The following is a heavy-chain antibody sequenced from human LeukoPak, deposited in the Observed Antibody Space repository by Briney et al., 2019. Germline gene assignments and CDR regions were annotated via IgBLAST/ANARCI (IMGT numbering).Heavy chain of an antibody. J-gene: IGHJ4*02. V-gene: IGHV4-31*03. CDR1: GGSISSGGYY. CDR2: IYYSGST. CDR3: ARARSSGWLSHFDY. D-gene: IGHD6-19*01. Sequence: PSETLSLTCTVSGGSISSGGYYWRWIRQHPGKGLGWIGYIYYSGSTYYNPSLKSRVTISVDTSKNQFSLKLSSVTAADTAVYYCARARSSGWLSHFDYWGQGTLVTVSS.